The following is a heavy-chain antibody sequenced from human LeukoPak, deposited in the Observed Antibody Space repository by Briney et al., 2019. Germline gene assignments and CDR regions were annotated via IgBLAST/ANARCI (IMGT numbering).Heavy chain of an antibody. V-gene: IGHV4-59*08. Sequence: SETLSLTCTVSGGSISSYYWSWIRQPPGKGLEWIGYIYYSGSTNYNPSLKSRVTISVDTSKNQFSLKLSSVTAADTAVYYCARHVGNYSGKLYYFDYWGQGTLVTVSS. J-gene: IGHJ4*02. CDR1: GGSISSYY. CDR3: ARHVGNYSGKLYYFDY. D-gene: IGHD3-10*01. CDR2: IYYSGST.